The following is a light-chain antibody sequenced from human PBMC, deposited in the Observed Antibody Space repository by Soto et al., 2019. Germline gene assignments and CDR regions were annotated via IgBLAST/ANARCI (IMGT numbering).Light chain of an antibody. CDR1: QSVSSSY. J-gene: IGKJ3*01. CDR3: QQYGSSPL. V-gene: IGKV3-20*01. CDR2: GAS. Sequence: EIVLTQSPGTLSLSPGEGATLSCRASQSVSSSYLAWYQQKPGQAPRLLIYGASSRATGIPDRFSGSGSGTDFTLTISRLEPEDFAVYYCQQYGSSPLFGPGTKVDI.